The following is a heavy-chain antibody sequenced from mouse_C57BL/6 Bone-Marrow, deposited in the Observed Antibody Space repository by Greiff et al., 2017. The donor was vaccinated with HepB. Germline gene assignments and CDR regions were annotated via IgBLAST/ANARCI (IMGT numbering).Heavy chain of an antibody. CDR2: IDPSDSYT. Sequence: QVQLKQPGAELVMPGASVKLSCKASGYTFTSYWMHWVKQRPGQGLEWIGEIDPSDSYTNYNQKFKGKSTLTVDKSSSTAYMQLSSLTSEDSAVYYCAREFYYGSSWFAYWGQGTLVTVSA. V-gene: IGHV1-69*01. D-gene: IGHD1-1*01. CDR3: AREFYYGSSWFAY. J-gene: IGHJ3*01. CDR1: GYTFTSYW.